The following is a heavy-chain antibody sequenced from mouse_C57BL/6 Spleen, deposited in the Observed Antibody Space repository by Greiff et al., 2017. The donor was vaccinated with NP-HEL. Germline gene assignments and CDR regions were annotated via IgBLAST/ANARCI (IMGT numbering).Heavy chain of an antibody. CDR1: GYTFTSYW. CDR2: IYPGSGST. D-gene: IGHD1-1*01. CDR3: ARAYGSSYDDY. J-gene: IGHJ2*01. Sequence: QVQLKQSGAELVKPGASVKMSCKASGYTFTSYWITWVKQRPGQGLAWIGDIYPGSGSTNYNEKFKSKATLTVDTSSSTAYMQLSSLTSEDSAVYYCARAYGSSYDDYWGQGTTLTVSS. V-gene: IGHV1-55*01.